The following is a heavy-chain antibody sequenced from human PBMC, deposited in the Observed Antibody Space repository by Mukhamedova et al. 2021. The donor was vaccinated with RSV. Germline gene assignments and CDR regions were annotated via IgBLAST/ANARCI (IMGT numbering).Heavy chain of an antibody. Sequence: GLEWMGRIIPILGIANYAQKFQGRVTITADKSTSTAYMELSSLRSEDTAVYYCARDFGNSGGEFDYWGQGTLATVP. D-gene: IGHD5-12*01. CDR3: ARDFGNSGGEFDY. J-gene: IGHJ4*02. CDR2: IIPILGIA. V-gene: IGHV1-69*04.